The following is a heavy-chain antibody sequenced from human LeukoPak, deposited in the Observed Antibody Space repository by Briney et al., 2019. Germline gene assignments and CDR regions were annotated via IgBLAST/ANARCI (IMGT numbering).Heavy chain of an antibody. J-gene: IGHJ4*02. Sequence: PGGSLRLSCAASGFTFSSYSMNWVRQAPGKGPEWVSSISSSSSYIYYADSVKGRFTISRDNAKNSLYLQMNSLRAEDTAVYYCARHRGIGSGLDYWGQGTLVTVSS. D-gene: IGHD6-19*01. CDR1: GFTFSSYS. CDR3: ARHRGIGSGLDY. CDR2: ISSSSSYI. V-gene: IGHV3-21*01.